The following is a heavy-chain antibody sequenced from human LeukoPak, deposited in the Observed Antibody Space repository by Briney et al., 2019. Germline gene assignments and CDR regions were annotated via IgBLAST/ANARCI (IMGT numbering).Heavy chain of an antibody. J-gene: IGHJ4*02. CDR3: AADLSNPRMGASYLDS. Sequence: ASVKVSCKASGYTFTNFGISWVRQAPGQGLEWMGWISAYNGNTNYAQRLQGRITMTTDTSTNTAYMELRSLRSDDTAVYYCAADLSNPRMGASYLDSWGQGTLVTVSS. V-gene: IGHV1-18*01. CDR1: GYTFTNFG. D-gene: IGHD3-16*01. CDR2: ISAYNGNT.